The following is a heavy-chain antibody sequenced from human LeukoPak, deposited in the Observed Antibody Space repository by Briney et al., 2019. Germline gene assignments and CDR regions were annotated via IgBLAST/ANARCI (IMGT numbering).Heavy chain of an antibody. D-gene: IGHD3-3*01. J-gene: IGHJ4*02. CDR2: INHSGSA. V-gene: IGHV4-34*01. CDR1: GGSFSGYY. CDR3: ARARRDSGYYKVDY. Sequence: SETLSLTCAVYGGSFSGYYWSWIRQPPGKGLEWIGEINHSGSANYNPSLKSRVTLSIDKSKSQFSLNLNSVTAADTAVYYCARARRDSGYYKVDYWGQGTLVTVSS.